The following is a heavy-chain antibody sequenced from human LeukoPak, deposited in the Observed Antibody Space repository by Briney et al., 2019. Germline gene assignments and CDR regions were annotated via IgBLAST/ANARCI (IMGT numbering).Heavy chain of an antibody. CDR1: GFTFSSYA. CDR3: AKEAGSGAYSGSYSFDY. Sequence: PGGSLRVSCAASGFTFSSYAMSWVRQAPGKGLEWVSGISGSAGSTYYADSVKGRSTISRDNSKNTLYLQMNSLRPEDTGVYYCAKEAGSGAYSGSYSFDYWGQGTPVTVSS. CDR2: ISGSAGST. D-gene: IGHD1-26*01. J-gene: IGHJ4*02. V-gene: IGHV3-23*01.